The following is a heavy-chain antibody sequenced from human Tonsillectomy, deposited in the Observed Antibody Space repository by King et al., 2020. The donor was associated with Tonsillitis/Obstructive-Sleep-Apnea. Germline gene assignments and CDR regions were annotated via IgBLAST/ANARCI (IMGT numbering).Heavy chain of an antibody. CDR2: INWNSGSI. CDR3: AKDGDSGGNLAYFDY. J-gene: IGHJ4*02. CDR1: GFTFDDYA. V-gene: IGHV3-9*01. D-gene: IGHD4-23*01. Sequence: VQLVESGGGLVQPGRSLRLSCAASGFTFDDYAMHWVRQAPGKGLEWVSGINWNSGSIRYADSVKGRFTISRDNAKKSLYLQMNSLRAEDTAFYYCAKDGDSGGNLAYFDYWGQGTLVTVSS.